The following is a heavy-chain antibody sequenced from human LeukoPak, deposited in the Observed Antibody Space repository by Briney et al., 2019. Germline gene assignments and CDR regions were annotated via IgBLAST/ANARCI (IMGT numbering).Heavy chain of an antibody. CDR3: ARDLN. CDR2: IYAGGAT. V-gene: IGHV3-66*01. CDR1: GFTVVTNY. Sequence: GGSLRLSCAASGFTVVTNYMSWVRQAPGKGLEWVSVIYAGGATYYSDSARGRFTISRDNSKNTLYLQMNSLRAEDTAVYYCARDLNWGQGTLVTVSS. J-gene: IGHJ4*02.